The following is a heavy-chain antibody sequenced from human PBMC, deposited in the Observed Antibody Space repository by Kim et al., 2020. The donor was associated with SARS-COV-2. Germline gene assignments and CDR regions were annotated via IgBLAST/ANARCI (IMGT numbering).Heavy chain of an antibody. D-gene: IGHD1-26*01. J-gene: IGHJ4*02. Sequence: YAVSGKSRMTINPDTTKNQFCLQLNSVAPEDTAVYYCARARASRGSGLDYWGQGTLVTVSS. CDR3: ARARASRGSGLDY. V-gene: IGHV6-1*01.